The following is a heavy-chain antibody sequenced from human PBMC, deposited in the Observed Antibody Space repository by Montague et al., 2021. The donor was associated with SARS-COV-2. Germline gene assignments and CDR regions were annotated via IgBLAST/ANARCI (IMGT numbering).Heavy chain of an antibody. CDR3: ARDPNYCYTSGSRGNWFDP. V-gene: IGHV4-59*01. CDR2: IYYSGST. CDR1: GGSISNYY. D-gene: IGHD3-10*01. Sequence: SETLSLTCTVSGGSISNYYWSWIRQPPGKGLEWIGYIYYSGSTNYNPSLKSRVTISVDTSKNQFSLKLSSVTAADTAVYYCARDPNYCYTSGSRGNWFDPWGQGTLVTVSS. J-gene: IGHJ5*02.